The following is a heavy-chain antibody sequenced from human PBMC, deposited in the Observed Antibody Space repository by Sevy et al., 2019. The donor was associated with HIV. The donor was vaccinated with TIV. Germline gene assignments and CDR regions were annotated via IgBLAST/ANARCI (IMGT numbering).Heavy chain of an antibody. CDR1: GGSISSGSYY. D-gene: IGHD5-18*01. CDR2: MFYDGSA. V-gene: IGHV4-39*01. CDR3: ARGEDSAMIDY. Sequence: SETLSLTCTVSGGSISSGSYYWGWIRQPPGKGLEWIGTMFYDGSAYYNPSLQSRGSMSVDTSKNPFSLNLSSVTAADTAVYFCARGEDSAMIDYWGQGTLVTVSS. J-gene: IGHJ4*02.